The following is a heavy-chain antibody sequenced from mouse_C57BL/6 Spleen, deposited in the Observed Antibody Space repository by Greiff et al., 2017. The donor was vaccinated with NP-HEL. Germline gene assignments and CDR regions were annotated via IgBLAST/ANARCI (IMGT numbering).Heavy chain of an antibody. D-gene: IGHD1-1*01. V-gene: IGHV5-6*01. CDR1: GFTFSSYG. Sequence: DVHLVESGGDLVKPGGSLKLSCAASGFTFSSYGMSWVRQTPDKRLEWVATISSGGSYTYYPDSVKGRFTISRDNAKNTLYLQMSSLKSEDTAMYYCASSSGAMDYWGQGTSVTVSS. J-gene: IGHJ4*01. CDR3: ASSSGAMDY. CDR2: ISSGGSYT.